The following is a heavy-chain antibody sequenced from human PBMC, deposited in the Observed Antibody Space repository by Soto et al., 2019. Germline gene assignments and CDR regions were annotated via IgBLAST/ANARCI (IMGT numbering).Heavy chain of an antibody. CDR2: IYYSGST. CDR3: ARGGGCSSSSCYVIDY. Sequence: QVQLRESGPGLVKPSQTLSLTCTVSGGSISSGGYYWSWIRQHPGKGLEWIGYIYYSGSTYYNPSLKSRVTISVDTSKNQFSLKLSSVTAADTAVYYCARGGGCSSSSCYVIDYWGQGTLVTVSS. V-gene: IGHV4-31*03. D-gene: IGHD2-2*01. J-gene: IGHJ4*02. CDR1: GGSISSGGYY.